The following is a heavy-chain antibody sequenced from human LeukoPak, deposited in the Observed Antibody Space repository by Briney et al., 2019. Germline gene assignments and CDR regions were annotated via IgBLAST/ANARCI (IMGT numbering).Heavy chain of an antibody. Sequence: SETLSLTCTVSGGSISSYYWSWIRQPPGKGLEWIGYIYYSGSTNYNPSLKSRVTISVDTSKNQFSLKLSSVTAADTAVYYCARRLVVAAMRARDYYYYYMDVWGKGTTVTVSS. D-gene: IGHD2-15*01. CDR3: ARRLVVAAMRARDYYYYYMDV. V-gene: IGHV4-59*01. CDR1: GGSISSYY. J-gene: IGHJ6*03. CDR2: IYYSGST.